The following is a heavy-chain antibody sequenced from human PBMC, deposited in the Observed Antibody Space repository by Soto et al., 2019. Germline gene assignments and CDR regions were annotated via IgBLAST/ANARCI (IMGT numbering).Heavy chain of an antibody. D-gene: IGHD2-2*02. V-gene: IGHV4-59*01. CDR3: ARSIVVVPAAIVHYGMDV. J-gene: IGHJ6*02. CDR2: IYYSGST. CDR1: GGFISSYY. Sequence: KASETLSLTCTVSGGFISSYYWSWIRQPPGKGLEWIGYIYYSGSTNYNPSLKSRVTISVDTSKNQFSLKLSSVTAADTAVYYCARSIVVVPAAIVHYGMDVWGQGTTVTVSS.